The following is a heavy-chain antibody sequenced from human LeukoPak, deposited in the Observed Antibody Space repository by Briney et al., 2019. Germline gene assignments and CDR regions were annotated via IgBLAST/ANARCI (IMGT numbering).Heavy chain of an antibody. Sequence: GESLQISCKGSGFTFISYWIAWVRQMPGKGLEWMGIIYPGDSGTRYSPSFQGQVTLSADKSISTAYLQWSSLKASDTAMYFCARHLSGYSYDYWGQGTLVTVSS. CDR2: IYPGDSGT. CDR3: ARHLSGYSYDY. V-gene: IGHV5-51*01. J-gene: IGHJ4*02. D-gene: IGHD5-18*01. CDR1: GFTFISYW.